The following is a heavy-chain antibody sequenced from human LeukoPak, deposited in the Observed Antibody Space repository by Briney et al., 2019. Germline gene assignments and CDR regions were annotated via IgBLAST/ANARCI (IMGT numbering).Heavy chain of an antibody. CDR3: ARGKVVTMVQGVIITYFDY. V-gene: IGHV1-46*01. CDR2: IIPSYGIS. Sequence: GASVKVSCKASGYSFTRYFIHWVRQAPGQGLEWMGIIIPSYGISRYAQKFQGRVTMTSDTSTSTVYMELSSLRSEDTAVYYCARGKVVTMVQGVIITYFDYCDQGNLVPVSS. CDR1: GYSFTRYF. D-gene: IGHD3-10*01. J-gene: IGHJ4*02.